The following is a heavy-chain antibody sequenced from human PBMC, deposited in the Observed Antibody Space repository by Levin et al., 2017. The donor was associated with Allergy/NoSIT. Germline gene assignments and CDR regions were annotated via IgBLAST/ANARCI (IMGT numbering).Heavy chain of an antibody. CDR1: GSTFTDSY. D-gene: IGHD1-26*01. CDR2: INPHSGGT. V-gene: IGHV1-2*02. J-gene: IGHJ4*02. CDR3: ALDVKVETSPY. Sequence: ASVKVSCKASGSTFTDSYIHWVRQAPGQGLEWMGWINPHSGGTNYAPKLQGRVTLTRDTSINKVYMELNRLTSDDTAVYYCALDVKVETSPYWGQGTLVTVSS.